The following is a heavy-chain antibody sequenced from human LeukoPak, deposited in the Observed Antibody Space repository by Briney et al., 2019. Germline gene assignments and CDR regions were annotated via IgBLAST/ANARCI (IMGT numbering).Heavy chain of an antibody. V-gene: IGHV3-33*01. D-gene: IGHD6-13*01. J-gene: IGHJ3*02. CDR2: IWYDGSNK. CDR3: ARDHSSHAFDI. CDR1: GFTFSSYG. Sequence: GGSLRLSCAASGFTFSSYGMHWVRQAPGKGLEWVAVIWYDGSNKYYADSVKGRFTISRDNSKNTLYLQMNSLRAEDTAVYYCARDHSSHAFDIWGQGTMVTASS.